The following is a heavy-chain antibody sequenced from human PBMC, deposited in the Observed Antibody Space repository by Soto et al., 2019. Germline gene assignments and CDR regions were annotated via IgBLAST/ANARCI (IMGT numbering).Heavy chain of an antibody. Sequence: PGGSLRLSCAPSGFTFSTYGMHWVRQAPGKGLEWVAVIWYDGSNQYYADSVKGRFTISRDNSKNMLYLQMNSLRAEDTAVYYCARDLGEFTYGSAYFDYWGQGTPVTVSS. CDR3: ARDLGEFTYGSAYFDY. V-gene: IGHV3-33*01. CDR2: IWYDGSNQ. D-gene: IGHD3-10*01. J-gene: IGHJ4*02. CDR1: GFTFSTYG.